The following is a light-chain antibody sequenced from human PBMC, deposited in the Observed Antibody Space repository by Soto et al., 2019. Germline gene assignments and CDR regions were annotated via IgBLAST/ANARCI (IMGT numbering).Light chain of an antibody. J-gene: IGKJ2*01. CDR1: QSVSSN. CDR3: QQYVIWPPTFT. Sequence: IVMTQSPATLSVSPGERVTLSCWASQSVSSNLAWYQQKPGQAPRLLIYSASARATGIPARFSGSGSGTEFTLAITSLQSEDFAVYFCQQYVIWPPTFTFGQGTKLEIK. V-gene: IGKV3-15*01. CDR2: SAS.